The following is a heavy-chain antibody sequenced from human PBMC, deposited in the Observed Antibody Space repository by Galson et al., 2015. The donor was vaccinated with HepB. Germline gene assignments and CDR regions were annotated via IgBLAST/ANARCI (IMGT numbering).Heavy chain of an antibody. CDR3: ARYCCSGGSCYQSILDY. CDR2: ITTDINYI. J-gene: IGHJ4*02. V-gene: IGHV3-21*01. CDR1: GFTFSTYT. D-gene: IGHD2-15*01. Sequence: SLRLSCAASGFTFSTYTFTWVRQAPGKGLEWVSSITTDINYIYYADSVKGRFTISRDNAKDSLYLQMNSLRAEDTAVYYCARYCCSGGSCYQSILDYWGQGTLVTVSS.